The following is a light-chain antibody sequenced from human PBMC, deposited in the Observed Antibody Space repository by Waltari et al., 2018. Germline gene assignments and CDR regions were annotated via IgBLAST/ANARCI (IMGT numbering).Light chain of an antibody. CDR2: STT. J-gene: IGLJ3*02. CDR1: AGAVTSGNY. CDR3: LLYDGSDQV. V-gene: IGLV7-43*01. Sequence: QTVVTQEPSLTVSPGGAVTLTCASSAGAVTSGNYPNWIQQKPGQVPRSLSHSTTNRHSWTPARFSGSRLGGKAALTLSGVQPEDEAEYYCLLYDGSDQVFGGVTKLTVL.